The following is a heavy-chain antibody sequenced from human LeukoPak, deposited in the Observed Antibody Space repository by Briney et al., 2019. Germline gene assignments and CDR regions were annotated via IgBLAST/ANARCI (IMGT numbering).Heavy chain of an antibody. CDR2: INPNSGGT. D-gene: IGHD3-22*01. V-gene: IGHV1-2*02. CDR3: ATESPRRQYYYDPNWFDP. J-gene: IGHJ5*02. CDR1: GYTFTSYY. Sequence: GASVKVSCKASGYTFTSYYMHWVRQAPGQGLEWMGWINPNSGGTNYAQKFQGRVTMTWDTSISTAYMELSSLRSEDTAVYYCATESPRRQYYYDPNWFDPWGQGTLVTVSS.